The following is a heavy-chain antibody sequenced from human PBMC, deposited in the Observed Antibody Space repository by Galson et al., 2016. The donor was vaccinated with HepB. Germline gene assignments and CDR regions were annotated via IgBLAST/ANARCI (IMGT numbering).Heavy chain of an antibody. CDR3: VHLRTMSAFDI. J-gene: IGHJ3*02. V-gene: IGHV2-5*01. Sequence: PALVKPTQTLTLTCTFSGFSLSTSGVGVGWIRQPPGKALEWLALIYWNDDKHYSPSLKNRLTITKDISKNQVVLTMTNVDPVDTASYYCVHLRTMSAFDIWGQGTMVTVSS. D-gene: IGHD3-22*01. CDR1: GFSLSTSGVG. CDR2: IYWNDDK.